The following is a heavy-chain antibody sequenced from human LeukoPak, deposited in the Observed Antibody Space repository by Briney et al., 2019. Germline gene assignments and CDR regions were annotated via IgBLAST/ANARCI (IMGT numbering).Heavy chain of an antibody. CDR2: INPDSGGT. J-gene: IGHJ4*02. V-gene: IGHV1-2*02. CDR1: GYTFTGYY. CDR3: ARGVSGSSCPDY. D-gene: IGHD6-13*01. Sequence: ASVKVSCKASGYTFTGYYMHWVRQAPGHGLEWMGWINPDSGGTNYAQKFQGRVTMTRDTSISTAYMELSRLRSDDTAVYYCARGVSGSSCPDYWGQGTLVTVSS.